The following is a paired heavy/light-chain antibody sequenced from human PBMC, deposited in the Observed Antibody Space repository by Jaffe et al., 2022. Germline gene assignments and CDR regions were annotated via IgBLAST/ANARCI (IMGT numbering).Heavy chain of an antibody. CDR1: GGSISSYY. CDR3: ARFKFTRIIGGSKLRQDARAFDI. Sequence: QVQLQESGPGLVKPSETLSLTCTVSGGSISSYYWSWIRQPPGKGLEWIGYIYYSGSTNYNPSLKSRVTISVDTSKNQFSLKLSSVTAADTAVYYCARFKFTRIIGGSKLRQDARAFDIWGQGTMVTVSS. D-gene: IGHD2-2*01. CDR2: IYYSGST. V-gene: IGHV4-59*01. J-gene: IGHJ3*02.
Light chain of an antibody. CDR1: QSVSSY. CDR3: QQRSNWPSLT. J-gene: IGKJ4*01. V-gene: IGKV3-11*01. CDR2: DAS. Sequence: EIVLTQSPATLSLSPGERATLSCRASQSVSSYLAWYQQKPGQAPRLLIYDASNRATGIPARFSGSGSGTDFTLTISSLEPEDFAVYYCQQRSNWPSLTFGGGTKVEIK.